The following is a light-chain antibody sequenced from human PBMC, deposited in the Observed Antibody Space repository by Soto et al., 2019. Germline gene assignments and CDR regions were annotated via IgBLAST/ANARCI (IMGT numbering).Light chain of an antibody. J-gene: IGLJ2*01. CDR2: STH. Sequence: QSVLTQPPSASGTPGQRVTISCSGSSSNIGTYTVNWYQQLPGTAPKLLIYSTHQRPSGVPDRFSGSKSGTSASLAISGLQSEDEADYYCAAWDDRLNGQGVFGGGTKLIVL. CDR1: SSNIGTYT. CDR3: AAWDDRLNGQGV. V-gene: IGLV1-44*01.